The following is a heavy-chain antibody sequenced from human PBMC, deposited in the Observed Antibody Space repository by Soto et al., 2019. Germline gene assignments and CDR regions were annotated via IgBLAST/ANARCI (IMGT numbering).Heavy chain of an antibody. Sequence: GGSLRLSCAASGFTFNNFAMSWVRQAPGKGLEWVSAISGSDGSTYYADSVKGRFTISRDNSKNTLYLQMNSLRVEDTAVYYCAKDLGQIVGDTRGYYFDYWGQGTLVTVSS. CDR2: ISGSDGST. CDR1: GFTFNNFA. D-gene: IGHD1-26*01. CDR3: AKDLGQIVGDTRGYYFDY. J-gene: IGHJ4*02. V-gene: IGHV3-23*01.